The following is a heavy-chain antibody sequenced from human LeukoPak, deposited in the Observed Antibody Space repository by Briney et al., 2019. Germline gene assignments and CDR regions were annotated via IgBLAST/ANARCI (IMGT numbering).Heavy chain of an antibody. CDR1: GGSISSYY. D-gene: IGHD3-3*01. J-gene: IGHJ4*02. CDR3: ARAQPYYDFWSGYQYYFDY. CDR2: IYYSGST. V-gene: IGHV4-59*01. Sequence: PSETLSLTCTVSGGSISSYYWSWIRQPPGKGLEWIGYIYYSGSTNYNPSLKSRVTISVDTSKNQFSLKLSSVTAADTAVYYCARAQPYYDFWSGYQYYFDYWGQGTLVTVSS.